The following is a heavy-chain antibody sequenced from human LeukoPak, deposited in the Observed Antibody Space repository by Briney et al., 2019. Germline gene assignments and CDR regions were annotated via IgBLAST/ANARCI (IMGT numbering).Heavy chain of an antibody. CDR1: GGPISSGDYY. Sequence: PSETLSLTXTVSGGPISSGDYYWSWIRQPPGKGLEWIGYIYYSGSTYYNPSLKSRVTISVDTSKNRFSLKLSSVTAADTAVYYCARGAGGYSYGTFDYWGQGTLVTVSS. J-gene: IGHJ4*02. CDR2: IYYSGST. CDR3: ARGAGGYSYGTFDY. V-gene: IGHV4-30-4*08. D-gene: IGHD5-18*01.